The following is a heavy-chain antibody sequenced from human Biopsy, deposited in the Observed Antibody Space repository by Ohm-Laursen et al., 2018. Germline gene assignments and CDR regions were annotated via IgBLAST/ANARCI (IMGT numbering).Heavy chain of an antibody. Sequence: SDTLSLTWTVSGGSFTGHYWSWIRQPAGKGLEWIGRIYPGGSTNYNPSLKSRVTMSVDTSKKQLSLRLRSATAADTAMYYCASVVLGPTNDAFDLWGQGTMVVVSS. V-gene: IGHV4-4*07. CDR2: IYPGGST. D-gene: IGHD3-22*01. J-gene: IGHJ3*01. CDR1: GGSFTGHY. CDR3: ASVVLGPTNDAFDL.